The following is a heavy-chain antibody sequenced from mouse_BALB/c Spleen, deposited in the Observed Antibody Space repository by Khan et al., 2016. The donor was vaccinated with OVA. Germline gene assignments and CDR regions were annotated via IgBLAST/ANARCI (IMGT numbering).Heavy chain of an antibody. CDR3: ARTARIKY. CDR1: GYSITSGYG. CDR2: ISYSGST. V-gene: IGHV3-2*02. D-gene: IGHD1-2*01. J-gene: IGHJ2*01. Sequence: VQLKESGPGLVKPSQSLSLTCTVTGYSITSGYGWNWIRQFPGNKLEWMGYISYSGSTNYNPSLKSRISIKRDTSKNQLFLQLNSVTTEDTATXYCARTARIKYWGQGTTLTVSS.